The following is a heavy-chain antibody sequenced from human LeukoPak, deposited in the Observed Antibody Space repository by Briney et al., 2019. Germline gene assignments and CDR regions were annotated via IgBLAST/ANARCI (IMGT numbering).Heavy chain of an antibody. Sequence: GGSLRLSCVASGFSFNNYRMTWVRQAPGKGLEWVANIKQDGSEKQCVDSVKGRFATSRDNAKKSLYLQINTLRAEDTAVYYCVRGPHIAATSYWGQGTLVTVSS. D-gene: IGHD6-25*01. CDR1: GFSFNNYR. CDR2: IKQDGSEK. CDR3: VRGPHIAATSY. J-gene: IGHJ4*02. V-gene: IGHV3-7*03.